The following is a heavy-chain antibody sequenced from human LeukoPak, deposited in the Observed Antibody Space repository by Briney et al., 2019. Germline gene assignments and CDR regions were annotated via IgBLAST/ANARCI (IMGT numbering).Heavy chain of an antibody. V-gene: IGHV3-53*01. J-gene: IGHJ5*02. CDR3: ARGITGSNNWFDP. CDR2: IYTGGTT. Sequence: GGSLRLSCAASGFTVGSTYMSWLRQAPGKGLEWVSLIYTGGTTYYADSVKGRFTISRDNSENTLYLQMNSLRAEDTAVYYCARGITGSNNWFDPWGQGTLVTVSS. D-gene: IGHD1-20*01. CDR1: GFTVGSTY.